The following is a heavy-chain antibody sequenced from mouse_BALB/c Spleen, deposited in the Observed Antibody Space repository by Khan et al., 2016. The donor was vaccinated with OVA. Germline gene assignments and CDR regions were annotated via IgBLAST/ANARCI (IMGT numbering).Heavy chain of an antibody. CDR1: GYSITSDYA. CDR2: IKSSGST. CDR3: ARSGTITTVVATDFDY. J-gene: IGHJ2*01. V-gene: IGHV3-2*02. Sequence: EVQLQESGPGLVKPSQSLSLTCTVTGYSITSDYAWNWIRQFPGNKLEWMGSIKSSGSTSYNPSLQSRISITRDPSQNHFFLQLTSVTTEDTATDYCARSGTITTVVATDFDYWGQGTTLTVSS. D-gene: IGHD1-1*01.